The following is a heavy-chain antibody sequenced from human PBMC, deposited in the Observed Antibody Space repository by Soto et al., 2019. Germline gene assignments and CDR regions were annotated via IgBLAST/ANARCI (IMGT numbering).Heavy chain of an antibody. CDR2: IYYSGST. CDR3: ARHWYGSGTHYPFDS. CDR1: DGSISSYY. J-gene: IGHJ4*02. D-gene: IGHD3-10*01. Sequence: SETLSLTCIVSDGSISSYYWSWIRQPPGKGLEWIGYIYYSGSTDHNPSLKSRVTISVDTSKNQFSLKLSSVTAADTAVYFCARHWYGSGTHYPFDSWGQGTLVTVSS. V-gene: IGHV4-59*08.